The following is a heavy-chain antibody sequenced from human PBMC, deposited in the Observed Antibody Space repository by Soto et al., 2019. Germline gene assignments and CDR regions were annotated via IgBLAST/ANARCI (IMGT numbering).Heavy chain of an antibody. CDR3: STGVEYYNVWSGSYASQSFDY. CDR2: INQDGSEK. J-gene: IGHJ4*02. CDR1: GFTLTNYY. V-gene: IGHV3-7*01. Sequence: GSLRLSCAASGFTLTNYYMRWVRQAPGKGLEWVANINQDGSEKYYVDSVKGQFTMSRENAKNLLYLQMNSLRAEETAVYYCSTGVEYYNVWSGSYASQSFDYWGQGTLVTVSS. D-gene: IGHD3-3*01.